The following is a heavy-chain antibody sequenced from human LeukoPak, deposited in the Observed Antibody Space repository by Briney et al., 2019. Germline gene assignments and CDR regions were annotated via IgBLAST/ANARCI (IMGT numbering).Heavy chain of an antibody. CDR3: ARVERKQQLVLEPSYYFDY. Sequence: ASVKVSCKASGYTFTSYGISWVRQAPGQGLEWMGWISAYNGNTNYAQKLQGRVTMTTDTSTSTAYMELRSLRSDDTAVYYCARVERKQQLVLEPSYYFDYWGQGTLVTVSS. D-gene: IGHD6-13*01. CDR1: GYTFTSYG. J-gene: IGHJ4*02. CDR2: ISAYNGNT. V-gene: IGHV1-18*01.